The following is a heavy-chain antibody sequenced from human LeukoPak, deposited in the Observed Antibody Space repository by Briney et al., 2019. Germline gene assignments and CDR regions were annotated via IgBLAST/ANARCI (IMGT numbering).Heavy chain of an antibody. CDR3: ARRGVGSSWSYYFDY. CDR2: IYNSGIT. Sequence: SQTLSLTCTVFGGSISSYYWSWIRKPPRKGLEWIGYIYNSGITNKNPSLKSRVTISGDTSKNQFSLKLSSVTAADTAVYYCARRGVGSSWSYYFDYWGQGTLVTVSS. V-gene: IGHV4-4*09. D-gene: IGHD6-13*01. J-gene: IGHJ4*02. CDR1: GGSISSYY.